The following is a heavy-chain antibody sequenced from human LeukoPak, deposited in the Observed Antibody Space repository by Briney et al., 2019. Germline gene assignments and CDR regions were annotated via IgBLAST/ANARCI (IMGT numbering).Heavy chain of an antibody. Sequence: ASVKVSCKASGYTFTSYYMHWVRQAPGQGLEWMGIINLSGGSTSYAQKFQGRVTMTRDTSTSTVYMELSSLRSEDTAVYYCATSDPHQEYYFDYWGQGTLVTVSS. CDR3: ATSDPHQEYYFDY. CDR2: INLSGGST. V-gene: IGHV1-46*01. D-gene: IGHD2-2*01. J-gene: IGHJ4*02. CDR1: GYTFTSYY.